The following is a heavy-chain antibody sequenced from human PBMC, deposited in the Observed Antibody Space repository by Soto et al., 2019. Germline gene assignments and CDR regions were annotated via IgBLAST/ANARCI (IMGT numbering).Heavy chain of an antibody. CDR2: FDPEDGET. CDR3: AKLVITMVRGVITYYFDY. Sequence: ASVKVSCKVSGYTLTELSMHWVRQAPGKGLEWMGGFDPEDGETIYAQKFQGRVTMTEDTSTDTAYMELSSLRSEDTAVYYCAKLVITMVRGVITYYFDYWGQGTLVPVSS. V-gene: IGHV1-24*01. CDR1: GYTLTELS. D-gene: IGHD3-10*01. J-gene: IGHJ4*02.